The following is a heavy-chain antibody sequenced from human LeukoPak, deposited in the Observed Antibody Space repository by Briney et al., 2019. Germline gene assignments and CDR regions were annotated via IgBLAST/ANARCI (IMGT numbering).Heavy chain of an antibody. J-gene: IGHJ4*02. D-gene: IGHD2-8*02. CDR1: GFTFSHYG. Sequence: QPGRSLRLSCATSGFTFSHYGMHWVRQAPGKGLEWVAVIWSDGTNTYYGDPVKGRFTISRDNFQRTVYLQMNSLRADDTAVYYCARGGSWSWDNWGQGTLVTVSS. CDR2: IWSDGTNT. V-gene: IGHV3-33*01. CDR3: ARGGSWSWDN.